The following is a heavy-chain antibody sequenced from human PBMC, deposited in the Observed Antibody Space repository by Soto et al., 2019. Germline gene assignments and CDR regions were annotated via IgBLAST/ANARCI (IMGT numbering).Heavy chain of an antibody. CDR2: IYYSGST. Sequence: TLSLTCTVSGGSISSGGYYWSWIRQHPGKGLEWIGYIYYSGSTYYNPSLKSRVTISVDTSKNQFSLRLSSVTAADTAVYYCARNYYGSGSYYNPYYYYGMDVWGQGTTVTVS. CDR3: ARNYYGSGSYYNPYYYYGMDV. CDR1: GGSISSGGYY. V-gene: IGHV4-31*03. J-gene: IGHJ6*02. D-gene: IGHD3-10*01.